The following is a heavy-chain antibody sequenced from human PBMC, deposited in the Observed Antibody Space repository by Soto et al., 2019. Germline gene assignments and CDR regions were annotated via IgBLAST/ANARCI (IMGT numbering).Heavy chain of an antibody. V-gene: IGHV3-66*01. Sequence: EVQLVESGGGLVQPGGSLRLSCAASGFTVSSNYMSWVRQAPGKGLEWVSVIYSGGSTYYADSVKGRFTISRGNSKNTLYLQMNSLRAEDTAVYYCASTLYGSGSYYNSYPPRYWGQGTLVTVSS. D-gene: IGHD3-10*01. CDR3: ASTLYGSGSYYNSYPPRY. J-gene: IGHJ4*02. CDR1: GFTVSSNY. CDR2: IYSGGST.